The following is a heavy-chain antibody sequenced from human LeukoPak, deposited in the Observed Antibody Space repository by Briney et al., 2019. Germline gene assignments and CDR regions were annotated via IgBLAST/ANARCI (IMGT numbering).Heavy chain of an antibody. J-gene: IGHJ4*02. D-gene: IGHD3-22*01. CDR1: GFTFSSYA. CDR2: ISYDGSNK. CDR3: ARADTYYYDSSGYYYYY. Sequence: GGSLRLSCAASGFTFSSYAMHWVRQAPGKGLEWVAVISYDGSNKYYADSVKGRFTISRDNAKNTLYLQMNSLRAEDTAVYYCARADTYYYDSSGYYYYYWGQGTLVTVSS. V-gene: IGHV3-30-3*01.